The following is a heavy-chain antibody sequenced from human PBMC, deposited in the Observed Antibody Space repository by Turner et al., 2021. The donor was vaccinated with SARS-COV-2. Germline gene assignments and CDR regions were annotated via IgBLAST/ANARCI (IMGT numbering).Heavy chain of an antibody. CDR2: IYYSGIT. CDR1: GVSISSSSYY. J-gene: IGHJ6*01. CDR3: ARLMDTAMDYYGIDV. D-gene: IGHD5-18*01. Sequence: QLQLQESGPGLVKPSETLSLTCTVSGVSISSSSYYWGWNRQPPGKGLEWIGSIYYSGITYYNPSLKSRVTISVDTSKNQCSLKLSSVTAAYTAVYYCARLMDTAMDYYGIDVWGQGNTVTVSS. V-gene: IGHV4-39*01.